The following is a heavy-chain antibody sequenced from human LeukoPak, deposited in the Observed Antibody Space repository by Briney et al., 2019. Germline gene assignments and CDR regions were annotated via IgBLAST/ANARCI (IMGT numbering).Heavy chain of an antibody. CDR1: GGSISSSSYY. CDR3: AMAYSSSWYYFDY. CDR2: IYYSGST. D-gene: IGHD6-13*01. V-gene: IGHV4-39*07. Sequence: SETLSLTCTVSGGSISSSSYYWGWIRQPPGKGLEWIGSIYYSGSTNYNPSLKSRVTIAVDTSKNQFSLRLNSVTAADTAVYYCAMAYSSSWYYFDYWGQGTLVTVSS. J-gene: IGHJ4*02.